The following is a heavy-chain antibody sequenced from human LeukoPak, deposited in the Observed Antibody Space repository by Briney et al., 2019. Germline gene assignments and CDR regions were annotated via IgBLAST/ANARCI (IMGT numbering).Heavy chain of an antibody. Sequence: PGGSLRLSCAASGFTFSSYSMNWVRQAPGKGLEWVSSISSSSSYIYYADSVKGRFTISRDNAKNSLYLQMNSLRAEDTAVYYCAAYYDIRAGPPTPDAFDIWGQGTMVTVSS. CDR3: AAYYDIRAGPPTPDAFDI. J-gene: IGHJ3*02. D-gene: IGHD3-9*01. V-gene: IGHV3-21*01. CDR2: ISSSSSYI. CDR1: GFTFSSYS.